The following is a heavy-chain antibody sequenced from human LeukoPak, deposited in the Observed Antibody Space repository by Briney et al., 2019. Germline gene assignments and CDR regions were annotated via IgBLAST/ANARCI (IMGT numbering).Heavy chain of an antibody. CDR2: IIPILGIA. V-gene: IGHV1-69*04. J-gene: IGHJ6*02. CDR3: ARDRFIAARNYYYYGMDV. CDR1: GGTFSSYA. Sequence: GASVKVSCKASGGTFSSYAISWVRQAPGQGLEWMGRIIPILGIANYAQKFQGRVTITADKSTSTAYMELSSLRSEDTAVYYCARDRFIAARNYYYYGMDVWGQGTTVTVSS. D-gene: IGHD6-6*01.